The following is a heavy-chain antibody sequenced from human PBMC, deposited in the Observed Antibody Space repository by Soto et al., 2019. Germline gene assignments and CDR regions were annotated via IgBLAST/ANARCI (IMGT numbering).Heavy chain of an antibody. CDR3: ARHIAVSGTRGFDH. CDR1: GGSITSNW. D-gene: IGHD2-21*01. J-gene: IGHJ4*02. CDR2: IFHTGSA. V-gene: IGHV4-4*02. Sequence: QVQLQESGPGLMKPSGTLSLTCAVSGGSITSNWWSWVRQPPGKGLEWIAEIFHTGSANYNPSLMCRLTISIDKSRNHLSLNLNSVTAADTAVYYCARHIAVSGTRGFDHWGQGTLVTVSS.